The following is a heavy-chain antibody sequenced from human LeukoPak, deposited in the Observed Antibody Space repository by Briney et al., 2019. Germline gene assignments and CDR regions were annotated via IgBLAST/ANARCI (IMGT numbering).Heavy chain of an antibody. CDR3: ARIGNYYFDY. CDR2: IYHSGST. Sequence: SGTLSLTCAVSGGSISSGNWWSWVRQPPGKGLEWIGEIYHSGSTNYNPSLKSRVTISVDKSENQFSLKLTSVTAADTAVYYCARIGNYYFDYWGQGTLVTVSS. D-gene: IGHD1-1*01. CDR1: GGSISSGNW. J-gene: IGHJ4*02. V-gene: IGHV4-4*02.